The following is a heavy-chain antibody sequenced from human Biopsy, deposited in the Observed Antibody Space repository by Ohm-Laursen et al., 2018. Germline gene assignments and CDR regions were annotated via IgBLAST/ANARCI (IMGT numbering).Heavy chain of an antibody. V-gene: IGHV4-59*11. Sequence: SETLSLTCTVSGGSFTGHYWTWIRQPPGKGLEWIGHISHTGYTSHKPSLKSRVTISLDTSRKHFSLRLTSLAAADTAVYYCARGSNEYGGLYFPHWGQGTLVTVSS. J-gene: IGHJ1*01. D-gene: IGHD4-23*01. CDR3: ARGSNEYGGLYFPH. CDR2: ISHTGYT. CDR1: GGSFTGHY.